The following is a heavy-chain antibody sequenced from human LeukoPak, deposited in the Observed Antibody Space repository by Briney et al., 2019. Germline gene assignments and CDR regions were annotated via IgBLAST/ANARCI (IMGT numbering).Heavy chain of an antibody. Sequence: SVKVSCKASGFTFTSSAMQWVRQARGQRLEWIGWIVVGSGSTNYAQKFQERVTITRDMSTSTAYMELSSLRSEDTAVYYCAAETSYVWGSSDFDYWGQGTLVTVSS. CDR2: IVVGSGST. CDR3: AAETSYVWGSSDFDY. J-gene: IGHJ4*02. CDR1: GFTFTSSA. D-gene: IGHD3-16*01. V-gene: IGHV1-58*02.